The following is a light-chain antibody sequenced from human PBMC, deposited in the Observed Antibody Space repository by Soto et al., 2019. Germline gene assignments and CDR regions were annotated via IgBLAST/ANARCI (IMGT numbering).Light chain of an antibody. J-gene: IGLJ2*01. Sequence: QSVLTQLPSASGTPGQRVTISCSGSSSNMGRNTLNWYQQFPGTAPKLIIYSNNQRPSGFPDRFSLSKSGTSASLAISGLQAEDEHDYYCAAWDDRLNGVVFGGGTKVTLL. CDR3: AAWDDRLNGVV. V-gene: IGLV1-44*01. CDR2: SNN. CDR1: SSNMGRNT.